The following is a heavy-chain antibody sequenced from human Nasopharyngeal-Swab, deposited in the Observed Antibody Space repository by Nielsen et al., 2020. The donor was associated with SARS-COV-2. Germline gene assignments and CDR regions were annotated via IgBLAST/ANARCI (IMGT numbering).Heavy chain of an antibody. CDR3: ARSGDCSGGSCYFAFDI. Sequence: SVKASCKASGYTFTYRYLHWVRQAPGQALEWMGWITPFNGNTNYAQKFQDRVTITRDRSMSTAYMELSSLRSEDTAMYYCARSGDCSGGSCYFAFDIWGQGTMVTVSS. V-gene: IGHV1-45*02. CDR1: GYTFTYRY. J-gene: IGHJ3*02. D-gene: IGHD2-15*01. CDR2: ITPFNGNT.